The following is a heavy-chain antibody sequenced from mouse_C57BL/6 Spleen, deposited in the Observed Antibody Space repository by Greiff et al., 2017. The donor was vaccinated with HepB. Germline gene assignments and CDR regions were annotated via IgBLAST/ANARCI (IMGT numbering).Heavy chain of an antibody. CDR1: GYTFTSYW. J-gene: IGHJ4*01. V-gene: IGHV1-61*01. D-gene: IGHD3-2*02. Sequence: VQLQQPGAELVRPGSSVKLSCKASGYTFTSYWMDWVKQRPGQGLEWIGNIYPSDSETHYNQKFKDKATLTVDKSSSTAYMQLSSLTSEDSAVYYCARGQLRSRGYYAMDYWGQGTSVTVSS. CDR2: IYPSDSET. CDR3: ARGQLRSRGYYAMDY.